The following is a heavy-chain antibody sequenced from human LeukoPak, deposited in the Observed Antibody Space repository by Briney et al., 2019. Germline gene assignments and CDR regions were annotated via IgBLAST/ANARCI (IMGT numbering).Heavy chain of an antibody. CDR2: IYSGGST. CDR3: ARDMRRIQLWVKGRDAFDI. D-gene: IGHD5-18*01. V-gene: IGHV3-66*01. Sequence: GGSLRLSCAASGFTVSSNYMSWVRQAPGKGLEWVSVIYSGGSTYYADSVKGRFTISRDNAKNSLYLQMNSLRAEDTAGYYCARDMRRIQLWVKGRDAFDIWGQGTMVTVSS. J-gene: IGHJ3*02. CDR1: GFTVSSNY.